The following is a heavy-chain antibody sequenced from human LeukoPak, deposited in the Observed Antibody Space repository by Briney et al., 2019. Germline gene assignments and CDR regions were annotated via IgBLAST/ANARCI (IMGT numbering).Heavy chain of an antibody. CDR1: GGSFSGYY. CDR3: ARESLGYCSGGSCYQGAFDI. CDR2: INHSGST. D-gene: IGHD2-15*01. J-gene: IGHJ3*02. Sequence: PSETLSLTCAVYGGSFSGYYWSWIRQPPGKGLEWIGEINHSGSTNYNPSLKSRVTISVDTSKNQFSLKLSPVTAADTAVYYCARESLGYCSGGSCYQGAFDIWGQGTMVTVSS. V-gene: IGHV4-34*01.